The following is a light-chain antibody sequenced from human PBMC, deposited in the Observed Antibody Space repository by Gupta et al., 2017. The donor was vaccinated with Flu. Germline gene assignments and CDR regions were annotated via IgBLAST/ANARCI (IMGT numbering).Light chain of an antibody. CDR3: QQYNNWPYT. V-gene: IGKV3-15*01. CDR2: GAS. Sequence: EIVMTQSPATLSVSPGKRATLSCRASQSVSSNLAWYQQKPGQAPRLLIYGASTRATCIPARFSGSGSGTEFTLTISSLQSEDFAVYYCQQYNNWPYTFGQGTKLEIK. CDR1: QSVSSN. J-gene: IGKJ2*01.